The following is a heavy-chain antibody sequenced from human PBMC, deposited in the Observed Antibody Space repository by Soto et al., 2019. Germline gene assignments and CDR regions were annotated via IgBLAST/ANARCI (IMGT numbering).Heavy chain of an antibody. D-gene: IGHD1-7*01. CDR1: EFTFRSYW. CDR2: ISGDGSST. J-gene: IGHJ3*02. V-gene: IGHV3-74*01. Sequence: VSLRLSCAASEFTFRSYWMHWVRQSPGKGLVWVSRISGDGSSTTYADSVRGRFTISRDNAKNTVYLQMDSLRAEDTAVYYCARSLHGTYGAFDIWGQGTMVIVS. CDR3: ARSLHGTYGAFDI.